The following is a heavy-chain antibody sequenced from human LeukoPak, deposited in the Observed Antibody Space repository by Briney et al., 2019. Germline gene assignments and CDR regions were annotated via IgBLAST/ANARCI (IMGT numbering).Heavy chain of an antibody. J-gene: IGHJ6*03. V-gene: IGHV3-23*01. CDR1: GFRFTSYP. CDR3: ARSSYHSRWTINNFYHYMDA. D-gene: IGHD3-22*01. Sequence: GGSLRLSCVASGFRFTSYPMNWVRQAPGKGLEWVSVISSSGDGTFYADSVKGRFTISRGNSKNTLYLQMNRLRAEDTAIYYCARSSYHSRWTINNFYHYMDAWGTGNTVTVSS. CDR2: ISSSGDGT.